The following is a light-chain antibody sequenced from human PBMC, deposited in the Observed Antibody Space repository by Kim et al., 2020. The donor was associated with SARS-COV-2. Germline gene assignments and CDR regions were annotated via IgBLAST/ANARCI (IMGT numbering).Light chain of an antibody. CDR3: QHYNNLPLT. V-gene: IGKV3-15*01. CDR2: GAS. J-gene: IGKJ4*01. Sequence: EIVMTQSPATLSVSPGERATLSCRASQSVSNNLAWYQQIPGQAPRLLIYGASTRATGIPARFSGSGSGTEFTLTISSLQSEDFAVYYCQHYNNLPLTIGGGTKVDIK. CDR1: QSVSNN.